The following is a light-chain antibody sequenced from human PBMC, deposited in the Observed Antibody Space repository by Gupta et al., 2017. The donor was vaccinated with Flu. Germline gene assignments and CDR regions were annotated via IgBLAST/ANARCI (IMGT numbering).Light chain of an antibody. CDR1: SSNIGAGYD. Sequence: VTISCTGSSSNIGAGYDVHWYQQLPGTAPKLLIYGNSNRPSGVPDRFSGSKSDTSASLAITGLQAEDEADYYCQSYDSSLSGYVFGTGTKVTVL. J-gene: IGLJ1*01. CDR2: GNS. CDR3: QSYDSSLSGYV. V-gene: IGLV1-40*01.